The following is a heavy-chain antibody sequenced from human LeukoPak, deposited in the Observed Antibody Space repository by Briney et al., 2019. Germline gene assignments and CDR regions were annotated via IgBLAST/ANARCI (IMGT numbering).Heavy chain of an antibody. V-gene: IGHV1-2*02. Sequence: GASVKVSCKASGYTFTGYYMHWVRQAPGQGLEWMGWINPNSGGTNYAQKFQGRVTMTRDTSISTAYMELSRLRSDDTAVYYCARSIAVAGRPGVDYWGQGTLVTVSS. J-gene: IGHJ4*02. D-gene: IGHD6-19*01. CDR2: INPNSGGT. CDR3: ARSIAVAGRPGVDY. CDR1: GYTFTGYY.